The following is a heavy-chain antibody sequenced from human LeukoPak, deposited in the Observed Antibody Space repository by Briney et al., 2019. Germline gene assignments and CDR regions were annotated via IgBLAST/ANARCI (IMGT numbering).Heavy chain of an antibody. CDR2: ISSSSSYI. Sequence: GGSLRLSCAASGFTFSSYSMNWVRQAPGKVLEWVSSISSSSSYIYYADSVKGRFTISRDNAKNSLYLQMNSLRAEDTAVYYCARELRFLEWLSPNWFDPWGQGTLVTVSS. J-gene: IGHJ5*02. V-gene: IGHV3-21*01. CDR1: GFTFSSYS. D-gene: IGHD3-3*01. CDR3: ARELRFLEWLSPNWFDP.